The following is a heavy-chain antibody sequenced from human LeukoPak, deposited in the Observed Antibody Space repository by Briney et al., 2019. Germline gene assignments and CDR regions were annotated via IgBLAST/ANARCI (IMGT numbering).Heavy chain of an antibody. D-gene: IGHD5-18*01. J-gene: IGHJ5*02. CDR3: ARDEGYSYGYNWFGP. CDR1: GGSISSGGYS. Sequence: SETPSLTCAVSGGSISSGGYSWSWIRQPPGKGLEWIGYIYHSGSTYYNPSLKSRVTISVDRSKNQFSLKLSSVTAADTAVYYCARDEGYSYGYNWFGPWGQGTLVTVSS. V-gene: IGHV4-30-2*01. CDR2: IYHSGST.